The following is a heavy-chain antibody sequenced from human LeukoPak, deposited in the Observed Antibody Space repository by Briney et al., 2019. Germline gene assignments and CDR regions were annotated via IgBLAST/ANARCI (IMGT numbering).Heavy chain of an antibody. V-gene: IGHV1-2*04. CDR1: GYTFTSYY. D-gene: IGHD6-6*01. CDR2: INPNSGGT. Sequence: ASVKVSCKASGYTFTSYYMHWVRQAPGQGLEWMGWINPNSGGTNYAQKFQGWVTMTRDTSISTAYMELSRLRSDDTAVYYCARGLSIAARGYPNYYYYGMDVWGQGTTVTVSS. J-gene: IGHJ6*02. CDR3: ARGLSIAARGYPNYYYYGMDV.